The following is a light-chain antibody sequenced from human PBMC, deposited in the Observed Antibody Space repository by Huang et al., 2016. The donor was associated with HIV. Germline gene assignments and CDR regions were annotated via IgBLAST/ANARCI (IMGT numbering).Light chain of an antibody. J-gene: IGKJ2*01. V-gene: IGKV1-33*01. CDR1: QDIRSY. CDR3: QQYDSLYT. Sequence: IQMTQSPASLSAYVGDRVTISCQANQDIRSYLNWYQQKPGKAPRFLIYGASNLQAGVQSKFSGNGSGTDFTITISSLQSEDIATYYCQQYDSLYTFGQGTRLEIK. CDR2: GAS.